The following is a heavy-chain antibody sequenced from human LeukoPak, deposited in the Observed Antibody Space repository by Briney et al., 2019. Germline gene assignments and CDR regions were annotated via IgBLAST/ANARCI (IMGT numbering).Heavy chain of an antibody. CDR1: GFTFSDYW. V-gene: IGHV3-74*01. J-gene: IGHJ4*02. D-gene: IGHD3-16*02. Sequence: GGSLRLSCAASGFTFSDYWIHWVRQAPGKGLVWVSRINNDGSGTTYADSVKGRFTISRDNAKNTVYLQMNSLRAEDTAVYYCARGGYLSFDYWGQGALVTVSS. CDR3: ARGGYLSFDY. CDR2: INNDGSGT.